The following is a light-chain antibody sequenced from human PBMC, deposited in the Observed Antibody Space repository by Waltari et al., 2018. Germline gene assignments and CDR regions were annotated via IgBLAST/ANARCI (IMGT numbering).Light chain of an antibody. J-gene: IGKJ4*01. CDR1: QYVNKY. V-gene: IGKV1-33*01. CDR2: DTS. Sequence: DVQLTQSPSSLSASVGASVPITCRASQYVNKYLNWYQHRPGEAPKLLIYDTSNLQAGVPSRFSGSGHGTDFSFTISSLQPEDIGTYYCQQYHHLPLTFAGGTKVAVK. CDR3: QQYHHLPLT.